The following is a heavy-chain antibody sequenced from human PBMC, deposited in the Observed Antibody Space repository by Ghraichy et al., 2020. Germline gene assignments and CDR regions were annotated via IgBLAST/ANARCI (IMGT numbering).Heavy chain of an antibody. J-gene: IGHJ6*02. V-gene: IGHV4-34*01. CDR2: INHSGST. D-gene: IGHD2-15*01. CDR3: ARGDVVVVAATPYYYYGMDV. Sequence: SETLSLTCAVYGGSFSGYYWSWIRQPPGKGLEWIGEINHSGSTNYNPSLKSRVTISVDTSKNQFSLKLSSVTAADTAVYYCARGDVVVVAATPYYYYGMDVWGQGTTVTVSS. CDR1: GGSFSGYY.